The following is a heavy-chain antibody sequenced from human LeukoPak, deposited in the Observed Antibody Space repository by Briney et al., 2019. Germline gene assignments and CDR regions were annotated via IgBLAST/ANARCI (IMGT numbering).Heavy chain of an antibody. CDR1: GFTFSSYG. V-gene: IGHV3-33*06. Sequence: PGGSLRLSCAASGFTFSSYGMHWIRQAPGKGLERVAVIWYDGSNKYYADSVKGRFTISRDNSKNTLYLQMNSLRAEDTAVYYCANDRDTSYNFDYWGQGTLVTVSS. J-gene: IGHJ4*02. CDR3: ANDRDTSYNFDY. CDR2: IWYDGSNK. D-gene: IGHD1-26*01.